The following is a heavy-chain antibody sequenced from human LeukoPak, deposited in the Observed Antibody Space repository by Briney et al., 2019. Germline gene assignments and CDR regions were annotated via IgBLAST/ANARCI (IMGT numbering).Heavy chain of an antibody. CDR2: IYHSGST. Sequence: SETLSLTCTVSGGSISSGGYYWSWIRQPPGKGLEWIGYIYHSGSTYYNPSLKSRVTISVDTSKNQFSLKLSSVTAADTAVYYCARQLRFLEWLDYWGQGTLVTVSS. J-gene: IGHJ4*02. V-gene: IGHV4-30-2*03. CDR1: GGSISSGGYY. CDR3: ARQLRFLEWLDY. D-gene: IGHD3-3*01.